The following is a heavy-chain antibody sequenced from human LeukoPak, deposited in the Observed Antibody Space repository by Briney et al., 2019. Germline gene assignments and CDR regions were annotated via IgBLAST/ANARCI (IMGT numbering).Heavy chain of an antibody. J-gene: IGHJ4*02. CDR3: ASTPPLYDSSGYYYY. Sequence: ASVKVSCKASGGTFSSYAISWVRQAPGQGLEWMGIINPSGGSTSYAQKFQGRVTMTRDTSTSTVYMELSSLRSEDTAVYYCASTPPLYDSSGYYYYWGQGTLVTVSS. CDR2: INPSGGST. CDR1: GGTFSSYA. D-gene: IGHD3-22*01. V-gene: IGHV1-46*01.